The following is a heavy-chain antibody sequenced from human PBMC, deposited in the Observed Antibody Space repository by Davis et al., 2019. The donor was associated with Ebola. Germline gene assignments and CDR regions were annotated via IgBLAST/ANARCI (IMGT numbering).Heavy chain of an antibody. CDR2: ISHDGSNT. CDR1: GFTFSDYA. J-gene: IGHJ4*02. V-gene: IGHV3-30-3*01. CDR3: TREDWGSSYFDF. Sequence: GESLKISCAASGFTFSDYALHWVRQAPVKGLEWVAVISHDGSNTYYADSVKGRFTISRDNYESTLYLQMNRLRAEDTAVYYCTREDWGSSYFDFWGQGTLVTVSS. D-gene: IGHD7-27*01.